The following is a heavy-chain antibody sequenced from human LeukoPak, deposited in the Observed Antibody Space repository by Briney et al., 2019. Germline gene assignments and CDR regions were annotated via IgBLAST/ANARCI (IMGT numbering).Heavy chain of an antibody. D-gene: IGHD5-24*01. CDR1: GGTFSSYA. Sequence: ASEKVSCKASGGTFSSYAISWVRQAPGQGLEWMGGIIPIFGTANYAQKFQGRVTITADESTSTAYMELSSLRSEDTAVYYCARDLGDGYDYWGQGTLVTVSS. CDR2: IIPIFGTA. CDR3: ARDLGDGYDY. J-gene: IGHJ4*02. V-gene: IGHV1-69*13.